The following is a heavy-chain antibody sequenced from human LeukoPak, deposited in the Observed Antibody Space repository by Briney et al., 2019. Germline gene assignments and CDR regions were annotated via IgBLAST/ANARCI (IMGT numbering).Heavy chain of an antibody. CDR1: GAYIMNYY. CDR2: IYYSGSS. Sequence: SETLSLTCSVSGAYIMNYYWSWIRQPPGKGLEWIGYIYYSGSSNYNPSLKSRVTMSVDTSKNQFSLKLNSVTAADTAVYYCASFLGDDSSDYYVRWGQGTLVTVSS. J-gene: IGHJ4*02. CDR3: ASFLGDDSSDYYVR. D-gene: IGHD3-22*01. V-gene: IGHV4-59*12.